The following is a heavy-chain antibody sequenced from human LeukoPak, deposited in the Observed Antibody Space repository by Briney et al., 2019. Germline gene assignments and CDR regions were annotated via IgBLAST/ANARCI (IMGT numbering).Heavy chain of an antibody. J-gene: IGHJ4*02. CDR1: GGSFSGYY. D-gene: IGHD1-14*01. Sequence: PSETLSLTCAVYGGSFSGYYWSWIRQPPGKGLEWIGEISHSGSTNYNPSLKSRVTISVDTSKNQFSLKLSSVSAADSAVYYCARGYNRASYFDSWGQGTLVTVSS. V-gene: IGHV4-34*01. CDR2: ISHSGST. CDR3: ARGYNRASYFDS.